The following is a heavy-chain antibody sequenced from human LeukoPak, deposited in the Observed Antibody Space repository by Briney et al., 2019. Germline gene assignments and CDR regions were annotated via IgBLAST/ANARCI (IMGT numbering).Heavy chain of an antibody. CDR1: EITFSNYW. CDR3: AKESGSSPVFSH. V-gene: IGHV3-7*05. CDR2: IKEDGSEK. Sequence: GGSLRLSCAASEITFSNYWMSWVRQAPGKGLEWVANIKEDGSEKYSADSVKGRFTISRDNSKNTLYLQMNSLRAEDTAVYYCAKESGSSPVFSHWGQGTLVTVSS. D-gene: IGHD6-13*01. J-gene: IGHJ4*02.